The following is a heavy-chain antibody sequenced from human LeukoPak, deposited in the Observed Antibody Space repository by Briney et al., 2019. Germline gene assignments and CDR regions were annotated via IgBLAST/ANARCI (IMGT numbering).Heavy chain of an antibody. V-gene: IGHV4-30-2*01. CDR2: IYHSGST. D-gene: IGHD6-19*01. J-gene: IGHJ5*02. CDR3: ARIADQWWFDP. CDR1: GGSISSFGFS. Sequence: SETLSLTCAVSGGSISSFGFSLTWIRQPPGKGLEWIGYIYHSGSTYYSPSLESRVTISVDRSKNQFSLNLSSVSAADTAVYYCARIADQWWFDPWGQGTLVTVSS.